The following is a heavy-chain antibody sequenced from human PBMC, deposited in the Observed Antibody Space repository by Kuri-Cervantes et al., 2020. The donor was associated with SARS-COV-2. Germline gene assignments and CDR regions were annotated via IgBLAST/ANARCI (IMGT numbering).Heavy chain of an antibody. CDR1: GGSIGSYY. V-gene: IGHV4-59*04. CDR3: QTLSLRYFDWLLSRLDDY. CDR2: IYYSGGT. J-gene: IGHJ4*01. D-gene: IGHD3-9*01. Sequence: GSLRLSCKVSGGSIGSYYGSWIRQPPGKGLEWIGSIYYSGGTYYNPSLKSRVTISVDTSKNQFSLKLSSVTAADTAVYYCQTLSLRYFDWLLSRLDDYWGQGTLVTVSS.